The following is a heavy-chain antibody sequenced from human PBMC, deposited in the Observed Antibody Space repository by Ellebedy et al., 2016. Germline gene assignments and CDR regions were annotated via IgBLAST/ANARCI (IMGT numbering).Heavy chain of an antibody. V-gene: IGHV4-34*01. D-gene: IGHD1-26*01. CDR1: GGSSRDYY. Sequence: SETLSLXXVVYGGSSRDYYWRWIRQSPGKGLEWIGEIKHSGTTNYNSSLKLRVTISLDTSKNEVSLILRSVTSADTAIYYCAYSRWEPKLGFWGHGTLVTVSS. J-gene: IGHJ4*01. CDR2: IKHSGTT. CDR3: AYSRWEPKLGF.